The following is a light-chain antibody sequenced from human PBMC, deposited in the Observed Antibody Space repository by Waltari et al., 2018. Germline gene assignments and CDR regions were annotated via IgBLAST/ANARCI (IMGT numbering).Light chain of an antibody. CDR2: GAS. CDR3: QHYVRLPVA. CDR1: QSIPGT. Sequence: IVLTQSPGTLSLSPGERATLSCRASQSIPGTLVWYQEKPDKPPRLLIYGASNRAAGIPDRFSGSGFGTDFSLTISRLEPEDFAVYYCQHYVRLPVAFGQGTKV. V-gene: IGKV3-20*01. J-gene: IGKJ1*01.